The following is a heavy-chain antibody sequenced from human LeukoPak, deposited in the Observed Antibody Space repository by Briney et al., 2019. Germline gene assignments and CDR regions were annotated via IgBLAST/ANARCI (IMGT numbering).Heavy chain of an antibody. Sequence: GRSLRLSCAASGFIFSSYGMHWVRQAPGKGLEWVAVIWYDGSNKYYADSVKGRFTISRDNSKNTLHLQMNSLRAEDTAVYYCARDIDAVGGTIFEYWGQGTLVSVSS. CDR3: ARDIDAVGGTIFEY. CDR1: GFIFSSYG. V-gene: IGHV3-33*01. CDR2: IWYDGSNK. D-gene: IGHD1-26*01. J-gene: IGHJ4*02.